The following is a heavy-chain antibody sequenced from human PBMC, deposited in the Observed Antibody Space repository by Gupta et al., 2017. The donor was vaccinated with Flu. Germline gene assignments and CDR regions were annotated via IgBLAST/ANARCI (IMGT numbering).Heavy chain of an antibody. CDR3: AKGGDIYFFGS. Sequence: GLEWVSTISTGGGSTYYADSVKGRFTISRDKSKNTLYLQMSSLRAEDTAVFYFAKGGDIYFFGSWGQGTLVTVSS. CDR2: ISTGGGST. D-gene: IGHD2-15*01. V-gene: IGHV3-23*01. J-gene: IGHJ5*01.